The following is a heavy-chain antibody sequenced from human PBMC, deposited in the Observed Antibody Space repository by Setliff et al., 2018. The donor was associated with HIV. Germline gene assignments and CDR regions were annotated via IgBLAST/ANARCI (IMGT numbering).Heavy chain of an antibody. Sequence: GSLRLSCAASGFTFSDYWMSWVRQAPGKGLEWVGRIRSKAAGGTIEYAAPVKGRFTISRDDSENTLYLHMNSLKTEDTAVYYCSTDLPSSGFFPDYWGQGTLVTVSS. V-gene: IGHV3-15*01. D-gene: IGHD6-19*01. CDR1: GFTFSDYW. J-gene: IGHJ4*02. CDR3: STDLPSSGFFPDY. CDR2: IRSKAAGGTI.